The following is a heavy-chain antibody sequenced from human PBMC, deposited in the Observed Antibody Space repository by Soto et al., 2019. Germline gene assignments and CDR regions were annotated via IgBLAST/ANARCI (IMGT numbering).Heavy chain of an antibody. CDR2: IKPDGSAT. Sequence: LRLSCATSDFTFRNYWVNWVRQAPGKGLEWVANIKPDGSATNYVDSVKGRFTISRDNVRNSVSLQMNSLRVEDTAVYFCFGGNGGPQWGQGTLVTVSS. J-gene: IGHJ4*02. V-gene: IGHV3-7*03. CDR3: FGGNGGPQ. CDR1: DFTFRNYW. D-gene: IGHD3-16*01.